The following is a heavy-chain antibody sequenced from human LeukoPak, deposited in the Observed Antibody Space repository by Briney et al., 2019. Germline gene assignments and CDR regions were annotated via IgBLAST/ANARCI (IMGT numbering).Heavy chain of an antibody. CDR3: ARADAYYYGMDV. CDR1: GGSISTYY. J-gene: IGHJ6*02. Sequence: SETLSLTCSVSGGSISTYYWSWIRQPPGKGLEWIGYIYYSGSTNYNPSFQSRVTMSVDTSKNQFFLNLTSVTAADTAHYYCARADAYYYGMDVWGQGTTVTVSS. V-gene: IGHV4-59*01. CDR2: IYYSGST.